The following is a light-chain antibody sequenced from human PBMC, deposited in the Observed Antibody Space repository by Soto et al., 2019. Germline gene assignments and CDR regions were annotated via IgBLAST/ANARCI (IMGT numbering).Light chain of an antibody. J-gene: IGKJ3*01. Sequence: EVVLTQSPATLSLSPGERATLSCRASQSVAANYLAWYQQKRGQPPSLLIYGASSRATGLPARCSGSGSGTYISLTTSRLEPEDFSVYYCHQYETAPRTFGPGTKVDIK. CDR1: QSVAANY. CDR2: GAS. CDR3: HQYETAPRT. V-gene: IGKV3-20*01.